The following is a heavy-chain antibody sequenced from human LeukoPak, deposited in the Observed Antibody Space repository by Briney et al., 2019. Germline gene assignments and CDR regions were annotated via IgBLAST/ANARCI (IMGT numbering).Heavy chain of an antibody. CDR2: ISYDGSDK. Sequence: GGSLRLSCAASGFTFSSYAMYWVRQAPGKGLEWVAVISYDGSDKFYADSVKGRFTISRDNSKNTLYLQMNSLTAEDTAVYYCARDRMGAILYFDYWGQGALVTVSS. V-gene: IGHV3-30*04. J-gene: IGHJ4*02. CDR3: ARDRMGAILYFDY. CDR1: GFTFSSYA. D-gene: IGHD1-26*01.